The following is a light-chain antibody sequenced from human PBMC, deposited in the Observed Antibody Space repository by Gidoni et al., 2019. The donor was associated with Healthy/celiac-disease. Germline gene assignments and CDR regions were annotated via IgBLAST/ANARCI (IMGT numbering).Light chain of an antibody. CDR1: QRVSSSY. V-gene: IGKV3-20*01. J-gene: IGKJ4*01. CDR3: QQYGSSPRT. Sequence: DIVLTQSPGTLSLSPGESATLSCRASQRVSSSYLAWYQQKPGQAPRLLIYGASSRATGIPDRFSGSGSGTDFTLTISRLEPEDFAVYYCQQYGSSPRTFXGXTKVEIK. CDR2: GAS.